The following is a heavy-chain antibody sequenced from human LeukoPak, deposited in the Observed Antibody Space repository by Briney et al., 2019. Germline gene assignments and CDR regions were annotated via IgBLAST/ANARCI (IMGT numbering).Heavy chain of an antibody. CDR3: ARDKDMI. CDR1: GFTISFYW. V-gene: IGHV3-7*01. CDR2: INQVASEK. D-gene: IGHD2-15*01. Sequence: GGSLRLSCAASGFTISFYWMSWVRQAPGKGLEWVANINQVASEKNYVDSVKGRFTISRDNAKNTLYLQMNSLRAEDTAVYYCARDKDMIWGQGTLVTVSS. J-gene: IGHJ1*01.